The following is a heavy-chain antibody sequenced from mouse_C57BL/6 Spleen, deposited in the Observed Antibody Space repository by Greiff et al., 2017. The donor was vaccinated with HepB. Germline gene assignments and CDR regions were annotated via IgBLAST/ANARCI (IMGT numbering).Heavy chain of an antibody. V-gene: IGHV5-4*01. J-gene: IGHJ3*01. Sequence: VQLKESGGGLVKPGGSLKLSCAASGFTFSSYAMSWVRQTPEKRLEWVATISDGGSYTYYPDNVKGRFTISRDNAKNNLYLQMSHLKSEDTAMYYCARGGDYDAWFAYWGQGTLVTVSA. CDR1: GFTFSSYA. CDR2: ISDGGSYT. CDR3: ARGGDYDAWFAY. D-gene: IGHD2-4*01.